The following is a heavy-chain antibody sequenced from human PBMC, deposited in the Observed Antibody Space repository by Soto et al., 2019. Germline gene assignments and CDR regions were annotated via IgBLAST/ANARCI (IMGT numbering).Heavy chain of an antibody. V-gene: IGHV1-69*13. D-gene: IGHD6-6*01. Sequence: ASVKVSCKASGGTFSSYAISWVRQAPGQGLEWMGGIIPIFGTANYAQKFQGRVTITADESTSRAYMERSSLRSEATAVYYCAQPLRAARPAHVHNYWGRGTLGAVAS. J-gene: IGHJ4*02. CDR1: GGTFSSYA. CDR2: IIPIFGTA. CDR3: AQPLRAARPAHVHNY.